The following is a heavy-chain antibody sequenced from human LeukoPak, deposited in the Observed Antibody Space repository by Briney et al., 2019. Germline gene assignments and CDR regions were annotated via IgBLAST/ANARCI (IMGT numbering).Heavy chain of an antibody. V-gene: IGHV1-18*01. Sequence: EASVKVSCKASGYTFTSYGISWVRQAPGQGLEWMGWISAYNGNTNYAQKLQGRVTMTTDTSTSTAYMELRSLRSDDTAVYYCARVVLWLSCYYYYMDVWGKGTTVTVSS. J-gene: IGHJ6*03. D-gene: IGHD3-10*01. CDR3: ARVVLWLSCYYYYMDV. CDR1: GYTFTSYG. CDR2: ISAYNGNT.